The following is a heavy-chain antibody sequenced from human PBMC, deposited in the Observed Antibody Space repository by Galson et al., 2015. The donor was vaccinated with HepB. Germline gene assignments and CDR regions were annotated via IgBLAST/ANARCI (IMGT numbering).Heavy chain of an antibody. V-gene: IGHV3-64D*06. J-gene: IGHJ5*02. CDR3: VKGPGSAPLRNWFDP. D-gene: IGHD3-16*01. Sequence: SLRLSCAASGFTFRSYAMHWVRQAPGKGLEYVSAISSIGGSTYYADSVKGRFTISRDNSKNTLYLQMSSLRAEDMAVYYCVKGPGSAPLRNWFDPWGQGTLVTVSS. CDR1: GFTFRSYA. CDR2: ISSIGGST.